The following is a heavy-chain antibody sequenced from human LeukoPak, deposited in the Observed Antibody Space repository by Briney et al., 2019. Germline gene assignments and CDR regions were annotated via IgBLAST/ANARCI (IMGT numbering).Heavy chain of an antibody. V-gene: IGHV3-30-3*01. CDR2: ISYDGSNK. J-gene: IGHJ4*02. CDR1: GFTFSSYA. D-gene: IGHD5-18*01. CDR3: ARDLVPTAMAELFDY. Sequence: PGRSLRLSCAASGFTFSSYAMHWVRQAPGEGLEWVAVISYDGSNKYYADSVKGRFTISRDNSKNTLYLQMNSLRAEDTAVYYCARDLVPTAMAELFDYWGQGTLVTVSS.